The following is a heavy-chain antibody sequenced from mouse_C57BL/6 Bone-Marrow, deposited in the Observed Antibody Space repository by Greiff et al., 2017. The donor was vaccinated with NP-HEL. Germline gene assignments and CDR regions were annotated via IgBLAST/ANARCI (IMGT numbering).Heavy chain of an antibody. CDR3: ARLGLGSWFAY. D-gene: IGHD2-4*01. Sequence: QVQLQQPGAELVMPGASVKLSCKASGYTFTSYWMHWVKQRPGQGLEWIGEIDPSDSYTNYNQKFKGKSTLTVDKSSSTAYMQLSSLTSEASAVYYCARLGLGSWFAYWGQGTLVTVSA. CDR2: IDPSDSYT. V-gene: IGHV1-69*01. J-gene: IGHJ3*01. CDR1: GYTFTSYW.